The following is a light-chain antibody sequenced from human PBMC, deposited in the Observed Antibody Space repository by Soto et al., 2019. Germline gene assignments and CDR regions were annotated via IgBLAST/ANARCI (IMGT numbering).Light chain of an antibody. J-gene: IGKJ4*01. CDR1: QDISNY. CDR2: GAS. V-gene: IGKV1-33*01. Sequence: DIQMTQSPSSLSASVGDRVTITCQASQDISNYLNWYQQKPGKAPKLLIYGASNLETGVPSRFSGSGSGTDFTFTISSLQPEDIATYYCQQYNSAPLTFGGGTKVDIK. CDR3: QQYNSAPLT.